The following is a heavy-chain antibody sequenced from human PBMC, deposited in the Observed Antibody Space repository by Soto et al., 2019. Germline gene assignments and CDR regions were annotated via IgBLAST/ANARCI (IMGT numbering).Heavy chain of an antibody. CDR1: GYPFTGYY. CDR2: INPSGGST. J-gene: IGHJ4*02. V-gene: IGHV1-46*01. Sequence: ASGKVSVRACGYPFTGYYMHWLPHGPREALEWMGIINPSGGSTSYAQKFQGRVTMTRDTSTSTVYMELSSLRSEDTDVYYCARDGRSSYSSGWYYLDYWGQGTLVTVSS. CDR3: ARDGRSSYSSGWYYLDY. D-gene: IGHD6-19*01.